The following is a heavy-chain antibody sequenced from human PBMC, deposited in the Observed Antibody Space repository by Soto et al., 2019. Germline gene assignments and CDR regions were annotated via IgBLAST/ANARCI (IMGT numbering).Heavy chain of an antibody. CDR3: ARDVSVVVVAQANNWFDP. V-gene: IGHV3-11*04. CDR1: GFTFSDYY. J-gene: IGHJ5*02. CDR2: ISSSGSTI. Sequence: GGSLRLSCAASGFTFSDYYMSWIRQAPGKGLEWVSYISSSGSTIYYADSVKGRFTISRDNAKNSLYLQMNSLRDEDTAVYYCARDVSVVVVAQANNWFDPWGQGTLVTVSS. D-gene: IGHD2-15*01.